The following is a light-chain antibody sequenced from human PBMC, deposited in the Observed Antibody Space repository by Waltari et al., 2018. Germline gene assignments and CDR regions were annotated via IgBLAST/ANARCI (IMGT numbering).Light chain of an antibody. V-gene: IGKV4-1*01. J-gene: IGKJ3*01. CDR1: QSVLYSSNNKNY. Sequence: DIVMTQSPDSLAVSLGERATINCKSSQSVLYSSNNKNYLAWYQLKPGQPPKLLIYWASTRESGVPDRFSGSVSGTDFTLTISSLQAEDVAVYYCQQYYSTPLFTFGPGTKVDIK. CDR3: QQYYSTPLFT. CDR2: WAS.